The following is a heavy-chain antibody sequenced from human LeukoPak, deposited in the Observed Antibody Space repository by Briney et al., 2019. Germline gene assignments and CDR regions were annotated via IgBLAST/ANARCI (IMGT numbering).Heavy chain of an antibody. J-gene: IGHJ4*02. V-gene: IGHV4-59*08. CDR2: IYYSGST. CDR3: ASSRWLQPFDY. Sequence: PSETLSLTCAVYGGSFSGYYWSWIRQPPGKGLEWIGYIYYSGSTNYNPSLKSRVTISVDTSKNQFSLKLSSVTAADTAVYYCASSRWLQPFDYWGQGTLVTVSS. CDR1: GGSFSGYY. D-gene: IGHD5-24*01.